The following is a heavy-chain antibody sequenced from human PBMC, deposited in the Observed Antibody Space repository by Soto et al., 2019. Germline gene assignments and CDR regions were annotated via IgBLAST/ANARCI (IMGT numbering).Heavy chain of an antibody. V-gene: IGHV4-39*01. CDR2: IYYSGST. Sequence: PSETLSLTCTVSGGSISSSSYYWGWIRQPPGKGLEWIGSIYYSGSTYYNPSLKSRVTISVDTSKNQFSLKLSSVTAADTAVYYCARLVILGSGSYYSGPLDAFDIWGQGTMVTVSS. CDR1: GGSISSSSYY. D-gene: IGHD3-10*01. J-gene: IGHJ3*02. CDR3: ARLVILGSGSYYSGPLDAFDI.